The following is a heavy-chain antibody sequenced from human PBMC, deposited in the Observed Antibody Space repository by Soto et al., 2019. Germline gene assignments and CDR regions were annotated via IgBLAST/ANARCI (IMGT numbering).Heavy chain of an antibody. CDR1: GFTFSSYD. D-gene: IGHD3-9*01. J-gene: IGHJ6*03. V-gene: IGHV3-13*01. CDR2: IGPAGDT. CDR3: ARGSYDVLTGTSAKTDYYYYMDV. Sequence: GGSLRLSCAASGFTFSSYDMHWVRQATGKGLEWVSTIGPAGDTNYPGSVKGRFTISRENAKNSLYLQMNSLRAGDTAVYYCARGSYDVLTGTSAKTDYYYYMDVWGKGTTVTVSS.